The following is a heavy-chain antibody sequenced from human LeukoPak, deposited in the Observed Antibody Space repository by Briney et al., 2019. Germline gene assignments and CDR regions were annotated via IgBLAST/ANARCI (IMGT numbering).Heavy chain of an antibody. Sequence: GESLRLSCAASGFTFSPYWMHRVRQAPGKGLVWVSHINGDASTTIYADSVKGRFTISRDNARNTLYLQMNSLRAEDTAVYYCARDRGSPDAFNIWGQGTMVTVSS. CDR1: GFTFSPYW. CDR2: INGDASTT. CDR3: ARDRGSPDAFNI. V-gene: IGHV3-74*01. J-gene: IGHJ3*02. D-gene: IGHD1-26*01.